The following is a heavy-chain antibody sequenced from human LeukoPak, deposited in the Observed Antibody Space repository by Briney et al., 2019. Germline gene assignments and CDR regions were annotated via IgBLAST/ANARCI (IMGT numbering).Heavy chain of an antibody. D-gene: IGHD6-19*01. CDR3: ARVQQWLVYDL. CDR1: GYTFTGYY. J-gene: IGHJ2*01. CDR2: INPNSGGT. Sequence: ASVKVSCKASGYTFTGYYMHWVRQAPGQGLEWIGRINPNSGGTNYAQKFQGRVTMTRDTSISTAYMELSRLRSDDTAVYYCARVQQWLVYDLWGRGTLVTVSS. V-gene: IGHV1-2*06.